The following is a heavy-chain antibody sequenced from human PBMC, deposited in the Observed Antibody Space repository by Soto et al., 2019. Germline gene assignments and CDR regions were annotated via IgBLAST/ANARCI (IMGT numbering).Heavy chain of an antibody. V-gene: IGHV3-30-3*01. CDR1: GFSFSTYG. Sequence: QVQLVESGGGVVQPGRSLRLSCAAAGFSFSTYGMHWVRQAPGKGLEWVAVISYEGSTKYYADSMKGQFTISRDNSKNTLYLQMHNLRPEDTAVYYCARDLYLYGSGSTIDYWGQGTLVTVSS. J-gene: IGHJ4*02. CDR2: ISYEGSTK. D-gene: IGHD3-10*01. CDR3: ARDLYLYGSGSTIDY.